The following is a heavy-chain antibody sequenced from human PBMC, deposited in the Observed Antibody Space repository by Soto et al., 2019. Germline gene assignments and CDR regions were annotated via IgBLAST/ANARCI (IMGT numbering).Heavy chain of an antibody. CDR1: GASISDYY. V-gene: IGHV4-4*07. CDR2: IYIGGSN. J-gene: IGHJ6*02. Sequence: SETLSLTCAVSGASISDYYWTWIRQPAGSGLEWTGRIYIGGSNNYNPSLASRVTMSVDTSKNQFSLRLTSVTAADTAVYYCARDGIVATSYGMDVWGQGTTVTVSS. D-gene: IGHD5-12*01. CDR3: ARDGIVATSYGMDV.